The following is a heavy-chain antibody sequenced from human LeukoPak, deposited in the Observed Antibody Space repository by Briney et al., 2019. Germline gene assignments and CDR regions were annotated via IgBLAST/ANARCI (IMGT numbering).Heavy chain of an antibody. D-gene: IGHD2-21*02. J-gene: IGHJ4*02. CDR2: IFYSGTT. CDR1: GGSVSSSLYY. V-gene: IGHV4-39*01. CDR3: ARRKDEVTATFDY. Sequence: SETLSLTCTVSGGSVSSSLYYWGWIRQPPGKGLEWIGNIFYSGTTYYNPSLKRRVTISVDTSKNQFSLKVRVVTAADTAVYYCARRKDEVTATFDYWGQGILVTVSS.